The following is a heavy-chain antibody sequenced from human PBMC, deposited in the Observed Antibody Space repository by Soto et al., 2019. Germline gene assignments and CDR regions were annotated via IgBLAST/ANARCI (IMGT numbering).Heavy chain of an antibody. J-gene: IGHJ4*02. Sequence: GGSLRLSCAASGFTFSSYAMSWVRQAPGKGLEWVSAISGSGGGTYYADSVKGRFTISRDNSKNTLYLQMNSLRAEDTAVYYCAKGVVPAPMIGFDYFDYWGQGTLVTVSS. CDR2: ISGSGGGT. CDR3: AKGVVPAPMIGFDYFDY. CDR1: GFTFSSYA. D-gene: IGHD2-2*01. V-gene: IGHV3-23*01.